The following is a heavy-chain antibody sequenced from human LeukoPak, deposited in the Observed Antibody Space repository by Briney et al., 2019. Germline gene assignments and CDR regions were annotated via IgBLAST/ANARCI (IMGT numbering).Heavy chain of an antibody. CDR3: ARVRRGPGYCSSTSCYRAFDY. CDR1: GGTFSSYA. V-gene: IGHV1-69*13. J-gene: IGHJ4*02. Sequence: SVKVSCKASGGTFSSYAISWVRQAPGQGLEWMGGIIPIFGTANYAQKFQGRVTITADESTSTAYMELSSLRSEDTAVYYCARVRRGPGYCSSTSCYRAFDYWGQRTLVTVSS. D-gene: IGHD2-2*02. CDR2: IIPIFGTA.